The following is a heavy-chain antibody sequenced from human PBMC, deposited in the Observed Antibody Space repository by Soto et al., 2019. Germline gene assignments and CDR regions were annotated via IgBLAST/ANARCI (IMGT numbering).Heavy chain of an antibody. CDR1: GFTFSRYA. CDR3: ARDLVDASSSWLYYYYYGMDV. CDR2: ISFYGINK. V-gene: IGHV3-30-3*01. Sequence: GGSLRLSCAASGFTFSRYAMHWVRQAPGKGLQWEIVISFYGINKFYADSVKGRFTISRDNSKNTLYLQMNSLRAEDTAVYYCARDLVDASSSWLYYYYYGMDVWGQGTTVTVSS. D-gene: IGHD6-13*01. J-gene: IGHJ6*02.